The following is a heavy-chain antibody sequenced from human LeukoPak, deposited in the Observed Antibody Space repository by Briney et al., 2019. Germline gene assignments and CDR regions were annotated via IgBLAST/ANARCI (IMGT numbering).Heavy chain of an antibody. D-gene: IGHD3-22*01. V-gene: IGHV4-4*09. CDR2: IYTSGST. Sequence: SETLSLTCTVSGSISCYYWSWIRQPPGKGLEWIGYIYTSGSTNYNPSLESRVTISVDTSKNQFSLDLSSVTAADTAVYYCARHFDDSSGYYFYYYYYGMDVWGQGTTVTVSS. CDR1: GSISCYY. CDR3: ARHFDDSSGYYFYYYYYGMDV. J-gene: IGHJ6*02.